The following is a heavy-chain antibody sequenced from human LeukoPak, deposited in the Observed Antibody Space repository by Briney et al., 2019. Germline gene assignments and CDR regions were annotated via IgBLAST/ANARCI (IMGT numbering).Heavy chain of an antibody. CDR1: GGSISSSSYY. J-gene: IGHJ4*02. V-gene: IGHV4-39*01. CDR2: IYYSGST. D-gene: IGHD4-11*01. CDR3: ARHVNPGVTVTTYYFDY. Sequence: SETLSLTCTVSGGSISSSSYYWGWIRQPPGKGLEWIGSIYYSGSTYYNPSLKSRVTISVDTSKNQFSLKLSSVTAADTAVYYCARHVNPGVTVTTYYFDYWGQGTLVTVSS.